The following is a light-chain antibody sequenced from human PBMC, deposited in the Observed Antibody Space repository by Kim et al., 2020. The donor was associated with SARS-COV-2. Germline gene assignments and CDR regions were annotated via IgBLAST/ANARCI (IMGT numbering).Light chain of an antibody. V-gene: IGLV3-19*01. CDR2: NNN. CDR1: SRRSYS. CDR3: NSRDSNDNVV. J-gene: IGLJ2*01. Sequence: VAGGQAVRIRCQGNSRRSYSGTYYQQTPQQAPLLVNCNNNNRPGGIEGWFCGSSSKNTASLTIAGTQADDEADYCCNSRDSNDNVVFGGGTQLTVL.